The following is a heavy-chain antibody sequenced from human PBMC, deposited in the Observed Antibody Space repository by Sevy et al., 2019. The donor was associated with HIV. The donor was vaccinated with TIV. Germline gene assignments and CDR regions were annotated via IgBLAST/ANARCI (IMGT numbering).Heavy chain of an antibody. V-gene: IGHV1-46*01. J-gene: IGHJ4*02. CDR2: MNPGGGDT. CDR3: AAGPEIALWSPPVGH. Sequence: ASVKVSCKASGLTFTSYYMHWVRQAPGKGLEWMGMMNPGGGDTSYGQKFQGRVTMTRDTSTSTVSMELSSLRSEDTAVYYCAAGPEIALWSPPVGHWGQGTLVTVSS. CDR1: GLTFTSYY. D-gene: IGHD5-18*01.